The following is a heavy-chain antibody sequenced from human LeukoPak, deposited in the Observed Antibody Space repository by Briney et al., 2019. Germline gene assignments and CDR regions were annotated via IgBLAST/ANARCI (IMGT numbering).Heavy chain of an antibody. J-gene: IGHJ6*03. Sequence: ASVKVSCKASGGTFTSYAISWVRQAPGQGLEWMGGIIPIFGTANYAQKFQGRVTITADESTSTAYLELSSLRSEDTAVYYCARERTYYDFWSGSPGYMDVWGKGTTVTVSS. D-gene: IGHD3-3*01. CDR3: ARERTYYDFWSGSPGYMDV. CDR1: GGTFTSYA. CDR2: IIPIFGTA. V-gene: IGHV1-69*13.